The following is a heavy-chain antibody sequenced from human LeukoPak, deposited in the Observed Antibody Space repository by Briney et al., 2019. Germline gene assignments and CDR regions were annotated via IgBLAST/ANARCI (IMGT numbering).Heavy chain of an antibody. V-gene: IGHV4-39*07. Sequence: SETLSLTCTVSGGSISSSSYYWGWIRQPPGKGLEWIGSIYYSGSTYYNPFLKSRVTISVDTSKNQFSLKLSSVTAADTAVYYCARGIWQQLNYWGQGTLVTVSS. J-gene: IGHJ4*02. CDR1: GGSISSSSYY. CDR2: IYYSGST. CDR3: ARGIWQQLNY. D-gene: IGHD6-13*01.